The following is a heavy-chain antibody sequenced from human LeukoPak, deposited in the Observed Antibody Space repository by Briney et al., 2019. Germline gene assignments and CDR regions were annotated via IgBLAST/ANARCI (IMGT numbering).Heavy chain of an antibody. D-gene: IGHD5-18*01. V-gene: IGHV3-30*02. CDR1: GFTFSSYG. CDR2: IRYDGSDK. Sequence: GGSLRLSCAASGFTFSSYGMHWVRQAPGKVLEWVAFIRYDGSDKYYADSVKGRFTISRDNSKNTLYLQMNSLRAEDTAVYYCAKVGTSMVYYYYYYMDVWGKGTTVTVS. J-gene: IGHJ6*03. CDR3: AKVGTSMVYYYYYYMDV.